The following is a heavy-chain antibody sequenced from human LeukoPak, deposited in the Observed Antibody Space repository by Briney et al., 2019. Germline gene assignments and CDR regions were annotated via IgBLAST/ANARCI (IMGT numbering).Heavy chain of an antibody. V-gene: IGHV3-53*01. D-gene: IGHD1-26*01. CDR3: AKEGDDDYLDF. Sequence: PGGSLRLSCAASGFTVSSNYMSWVRQAPGKGLEWVSVIYSGDSTYYADSVKGRFTISRDNSKNTLYLQLNSLRPEDTAVYYCAKEGDDDYLDFWGQGTLVTVSS. J-gene: IGHJ4*02. CDR1: GFTVSSNY. CDR2: IYSGDST.